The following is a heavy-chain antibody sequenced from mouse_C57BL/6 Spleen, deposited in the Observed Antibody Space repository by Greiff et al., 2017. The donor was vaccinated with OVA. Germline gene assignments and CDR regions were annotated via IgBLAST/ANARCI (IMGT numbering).Heavy chain of an antibody. CDR1: GYTFTSYW. D-gene: IGHD1-1*01. J-gene: IGHJ1*03. CDR3: ARSIYYYGSRGYFDV. CDR2: IDPSDSYT. V-gene: IGHV1-69*01. Sequence: QVQLQQPGAELVMPGASVKLSCKASGYTFTSYWMHWVKQRPGQGLEWIGEIDPSDSYTNYNQKFKGKSTLTVDKSSSTAYMQLSSLTSEDSAVYYCARSIYYYGSRGYFDVWGTGTTVTVSS.